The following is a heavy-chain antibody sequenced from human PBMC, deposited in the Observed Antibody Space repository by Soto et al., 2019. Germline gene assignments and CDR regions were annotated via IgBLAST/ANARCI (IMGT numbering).Heavy chain of an antibody. Sequence: GGSLRLFCAASGSISTTTPLSWVRQAPGKGLEWVSTISGRGTNTYYADSVKGRFIISRDNLKNTVNLQMNGLGVEDTAIYYCATSFRYFDNWGQGTRVTVSS. J-gene: IGHJ4*02. CDR1: GSISTTTP. V-gene: IGHV3-23*01. CDR2: ISGRGTNT. CDR3: ATSFRYFDN.